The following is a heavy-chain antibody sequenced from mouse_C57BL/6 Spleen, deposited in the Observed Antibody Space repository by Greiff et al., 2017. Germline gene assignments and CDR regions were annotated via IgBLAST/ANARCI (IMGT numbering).Heavy chain of an antibody. CDR3: ARRAVYYDYDDWYFDV. CDR1: GFSLSTSGMG. V-gene: IGHV8-12*01. D-gene: IGHD2-4*01. CDR2: IYWDDDK. Sequence: QVTLKVSGPGILQSSQTLSLTCSFSGFSLSTSGMGVSWIRQPSGKGLEWLAHIYWDDDKRYNPSLKSRLTISKATSRNQVFLKITRVATADPATCYCARRAVYYDYDDWYFDVWGTGTTVTVSS. J-gene: IGHJ1*03.